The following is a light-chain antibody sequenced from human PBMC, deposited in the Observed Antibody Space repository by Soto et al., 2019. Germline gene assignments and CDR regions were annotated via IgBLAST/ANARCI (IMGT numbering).Light chain of an antibody. J-gene: IGKJ5*01. CDR1: QLFSSN. CDR2: GSS. CDR3: QQYNDWPRT. V-gene: IGKV3-15*01. Sequence: EIVMTQSPATLSVSPGESVTLSCRASQLFSSNLAWYQRRPGQAPRLLIYGSSTRATGVPPRFRGSASGTEFTLTISSLQSEDFGVYYCQQYNDWPRTFGQGTRLEIK.